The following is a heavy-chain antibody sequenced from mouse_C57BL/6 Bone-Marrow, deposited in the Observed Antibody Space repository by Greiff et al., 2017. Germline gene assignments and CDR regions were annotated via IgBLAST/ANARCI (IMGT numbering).Heavy chain of an antibody. D-gene: IGHD1-1*01. CDR2: IYPGSGST. J-gene: IGHJ1*03. CDR3: ALHYCGSSCDWYFDV. CDR1: GYTFTSYW. Sequence: QVHVKQPGAELVKPGASVKMSCKASGYTFTSYWITWVKPRPGPGLEWIGDIYPGSGSTNYNEKFKSKATLTVDTSSSTAYMQLSSLTSEYSAVYDCALHYCGSSCDWYFDVWGTGTTVTVSS. V-gene: IGHV1-55*01.